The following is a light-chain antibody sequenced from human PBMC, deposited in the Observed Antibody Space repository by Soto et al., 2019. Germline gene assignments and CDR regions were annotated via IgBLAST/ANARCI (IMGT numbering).Light chain of an antibody. Sequence: DIQMTQSPSSVSASVGDTGTITCRASQDINSRLAWFQQQPGRPPKYVIQAATMLQSGFPSRFAGSGSGRDFTLTIHTLQPEDSATYYCLQVANFPRTFGQGTKVDIK. CDR2: AAT. CDR1: QDINSR. V-gene: IGKV1-12*01. CDR3: LQVANFPRT. J-gene: IGKJ1*01.